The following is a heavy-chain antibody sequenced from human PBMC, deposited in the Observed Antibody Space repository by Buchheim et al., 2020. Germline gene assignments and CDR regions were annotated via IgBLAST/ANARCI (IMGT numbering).Heavy chain of an antibody. CDR3: VRERQDIRSYDV. CDR1: GFTFSSYG. J-gene: IGHJ4*02. Sequence: QVQLVESGGGVVQPGRSLRLSCAASGFTFSSYGMHWVRQAPGKGLEWVSYIDGNDNRRFYADSVTGRFTVSRDNAKNAMYLQMNNLREDDTAVYYCVRERQDIRSYDVWGQGTL. D-gene: IGHD1-26*01. V-gene: IGHV3-NL1*01. CDR2: IDGNDNRR.